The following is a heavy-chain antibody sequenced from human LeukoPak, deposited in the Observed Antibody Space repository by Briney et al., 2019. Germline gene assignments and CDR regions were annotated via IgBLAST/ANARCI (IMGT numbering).Heavy chain of an antibody. J-gene: IGHJ4*02. Sequence: PGGSLRLSCAASGFTFTKHWMSWVRQTKDKGLECVAKIREDGGEKHYVDSVKGRFTISRDNAKNSLYLQMNSLRAEDTAVYYCARESDYGDYVGYWGQGTLVTVSS. V-gene: IGHV3-7*01. CDR3: ARESDYGDYVGY. CDR1: GFTFTKHW. D-gene: IGHD4-17*01. CDR2: IREDGGEK.